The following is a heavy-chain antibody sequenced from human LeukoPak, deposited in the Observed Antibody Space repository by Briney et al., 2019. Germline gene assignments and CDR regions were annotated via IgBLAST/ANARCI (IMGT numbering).Heavy chain of an antibody. V-gene: IGHV3-23*01. CDR3: AELGITMIGGV. CDR2: ISGSGDST. CDR1: GFTFAGYA. Sequence: TGGSLRLSCAASGFTFAGYAMTWVRQAPGKGLEWVSAISGSGDSTYYADSVKGRFTISRDNAKNSLYLQMNSLRAEDTAVYYCAELGITMIGGVWGKGTTVTISS. J-gene: IGHJ6*04. D-gene: IGHD3-10*02.